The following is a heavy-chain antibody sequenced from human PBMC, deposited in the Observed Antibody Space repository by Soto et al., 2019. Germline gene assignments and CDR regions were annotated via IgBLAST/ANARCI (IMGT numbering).Heavy chain of an antibody. Sequence: SETLSLTCTVSGGSMSRGDYYWSWIRQPPGKGLEWIGFIYHPGSTYYSPSLKSRVTISGYRSNNQFSLKLSSLTPPHTAVYYGARSPGDNWSDHWGTGTLATVS. CDR3: ARSPGDNWSDH. CDR1: GGSMSRGDYY. CDR2: IYHPGST. V-gene: IGHV4-30-4*01. J-gene: IGHJ5*02.